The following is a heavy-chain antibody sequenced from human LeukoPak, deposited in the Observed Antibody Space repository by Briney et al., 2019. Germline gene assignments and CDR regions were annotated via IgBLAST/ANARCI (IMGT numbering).Heavy chain of an antibody. CDR3: ARGWQLDY. Sequence: SETLSLTCTVSGGSISSRTYYWGWIRQPPGKGLEWIGTIYYSGTTNYNPSLKSRVTMSVDTSKNQFSLKLTSVTPEDTAVYYCARGWQLDYWGQGTLVTVSS. CDR2: IYYSGTT. V-gene: IGHV4-39*07. D-gene: IGHD4-23*01. CDR1: GGSISSRTYY. J-gene: IGHJ4*02.